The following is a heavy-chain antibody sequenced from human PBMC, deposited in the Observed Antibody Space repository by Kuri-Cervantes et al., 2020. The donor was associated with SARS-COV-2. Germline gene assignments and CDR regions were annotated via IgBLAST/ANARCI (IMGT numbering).Heavy chain of an antibody. V-gene: IGHV3-30*04. CDR1: GFTFSSYA. Sequence: GESLKISCAASGFTFSSYAMHWVRQAPGKGLEWVAVISYDGSNKYYAGSVKGRFTISRDNSKNTLYLQMNSLRAEDTAVYYCARDLAVDVTDSSGYYDYWGQGTLVTVSS. CDR3: ARDLAVDVTDSSGYYDY. CDR2: ISYDGSNK. J-gene: IGHJ4*02. D-gene: IGHD3-22*01.